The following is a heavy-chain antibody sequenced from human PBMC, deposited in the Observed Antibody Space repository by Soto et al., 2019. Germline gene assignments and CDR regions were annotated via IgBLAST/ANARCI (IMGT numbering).Heavy chain of an antibody. V-gene: IGHV4-38-2*01. D-gene: IGHD3-3*01. CDR1: GYSISSGYY. Sequence: SETLSLTCAVSGYSISSGYYWGWIRQPPGKGLEWIGSIYHSGSTYYNPSLKSRVTISVGTSKNQFSLKLSSVTAADTAVYYCARVADFWSGYQLKYYYGMDVCGQGSTVTVSS. CDR3: ARVADFWSGYQLKYYYGMDV. J-gene: IGHJ6*02. CDR2: IYHSGST.